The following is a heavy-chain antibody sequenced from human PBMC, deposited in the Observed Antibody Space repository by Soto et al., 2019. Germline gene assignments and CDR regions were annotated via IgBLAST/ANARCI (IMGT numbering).Heavy chain of an antibody. CDR2: ISYDGSSK. CDR1: GFTFSNSD. CDR3: AKDESQMHRGLMLY. D-gene: IGHD3-16*01. Sequence: QVQLVESGGGVVQPGRSLGLSCAGSGFTFSNSDIHWVRQAPGKGLEWVAVISYDGSSKNYADSVKGRFTISRDNSKNTLYLQFNSLRHEDTAVYCCAKDESQMHRGLMLYWGQGTLVTVSS. J-gene: IGHJ4*02. V-gene: IGHV3-30*18.